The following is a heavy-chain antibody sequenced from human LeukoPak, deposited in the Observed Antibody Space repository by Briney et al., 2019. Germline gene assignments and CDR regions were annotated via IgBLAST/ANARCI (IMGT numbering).Heavy chain of an antibody. Sequence: SETLSLTCAVYGGSFSGYYWSWIRQPPGKGLEWIGEINHSGSTNYNPSLTSGRTISIDTSKRQFSLQLSSVTAADTAVYYCARHGSRVMATIEDSWGQGTLVIVSS. D-gene: IGHD5-12*01. CDR1: GGSFSGYY. J-gene: IGHJ4*02. CDR3: ARHGSRVMATIEDS. CDR2: INHSGST. V-gene: IGHV4-34*01.